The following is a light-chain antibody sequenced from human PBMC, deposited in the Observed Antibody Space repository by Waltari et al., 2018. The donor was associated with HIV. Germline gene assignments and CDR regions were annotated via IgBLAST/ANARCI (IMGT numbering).Light chain of an antibody. CDR3: LQSSNTPLT. J-gene: IGKJ3*01. V-gene: IGKV1-6*01. CDR1: QDIRND. Sequence: AIQMTQSPSSLSASVGDRVTITCRASQDIRNDLGWYQQKPGKAPKLLIYAASSLKSGVPSRFSGSGSGTDFTLTISSLQPEDFATYYCLQSSNTPLTFGPGTKVDIK. CDR2: AAS.